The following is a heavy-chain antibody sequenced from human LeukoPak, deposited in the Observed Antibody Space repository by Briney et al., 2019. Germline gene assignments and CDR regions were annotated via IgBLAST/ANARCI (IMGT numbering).Heavy chain of an antibody. J-gene: IGHJ6*03. Sequence: ASVKVSCKVSGYTLTELSMHWVRQAPGKGLEWMGGFDPEDGETIYAQKFLGRVTMTEDTSTDTAYMELSSLRSEDTAVYYCATSVVPYCSGGSCSGIYYYYMDVWGKGTTVTVSS. V-gene: IGHV1-24*01. CDR1: GYTLTELS. D-gene: IGHD2-15*01. CDR3: ATSVVPYCSGGSCSGIYYYYMDV. CDR2: FDPEDGET.